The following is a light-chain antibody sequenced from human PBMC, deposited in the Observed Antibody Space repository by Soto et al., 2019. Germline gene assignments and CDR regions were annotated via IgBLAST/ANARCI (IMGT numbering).Light chain of an antibody. Sequence: ETVMTQSPATLSVSPGERATLSCRASQSVCSNLAWYQQKPGQSPRLLIYAASTRATGIPARFSGSGSATDFTLTISSMESEDFAIYYCQQYNKWPRTFGQGTKVDVK. CDR1: QSVCSN. CDR2: AAS. J-gene: IGKJ1*01. CDR3: QQYNKWPRT. V-gene: IGKV3-15*01.